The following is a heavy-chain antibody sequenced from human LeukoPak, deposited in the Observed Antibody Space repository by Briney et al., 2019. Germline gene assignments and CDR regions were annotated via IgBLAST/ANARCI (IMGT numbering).Heavy chain of an antibody. CDR3: ARGGSYLSAFDI. CDR2: INPSGDFR. CDR1: GYTFGTHW. Sequence: GASVKVSCKASGYTFGTHWMHWVRQAPGQGLEWMGIINPSGDFRSYAQKFQGRITVTRDMSTRTVYMELSDLRPEDTAVYYCARGGSYLSAFDIWGQGTMVTVSS. V-gene: IGHV1-46*01. D-gene: IGHD1-26*01. J-gene: IGHJ3*02.